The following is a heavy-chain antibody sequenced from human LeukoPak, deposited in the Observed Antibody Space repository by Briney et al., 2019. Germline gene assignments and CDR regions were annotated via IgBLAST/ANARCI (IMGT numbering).Heavy chain of an antibody. V-gene: IGHV4-39*01. CDR1: GGSISSSSYY. CDR2: INYSGST. D-gene: IGHD6-19*01. J-gene: IGHJ2*01. Sequence: SETLSLTCTVSGGSISSSSYYWGWIRQPPGKGLEWFGSINYSGSTYYNPFLKSRVTISVVTSMNQFALKLSSVTAADTALYYCPTQWVDGWCRDWDFDLWGRGTLVTVSS. CDR3: PTQWVDGWCRDWDFDL.